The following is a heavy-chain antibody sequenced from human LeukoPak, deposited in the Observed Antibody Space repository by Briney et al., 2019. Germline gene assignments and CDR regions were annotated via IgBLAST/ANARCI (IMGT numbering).Heavy chain of an antibody. CDR1: GGSISSGGYY. CDR2: INHSGST. J-gene: IGHJ6*02. Sequence: SETLSLTCTVSGGSISSGGYYWSWIRQHPGKGLEWIGEINHSGSTNYNPSLKSRVTISVDTSKNQFSLKLSSVTAADTAVYYCARDRNYCGSGSYTPPLYYYYYGMDVWGQGTTVTVSS. V-gene: IGHV4-31*03. D-gene: IGHD3-10*01. CDR3: ARDRNYCGSGSYTPPLYYYYYGMDV.